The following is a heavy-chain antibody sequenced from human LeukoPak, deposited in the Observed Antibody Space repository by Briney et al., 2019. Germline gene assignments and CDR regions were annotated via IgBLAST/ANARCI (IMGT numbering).Heavy chain of an antibody. CDR1: GGSISSSSYY. Sequence: PSETLSLTCTVSGGSISSSSYYWGWIRQPPGKGLEWIGTIYYSGSTYYNPSLKSRVTMSVDTTRNQFSLKLSSVTAADTAVYYCARYEYGSLYLDYWGQGTLVTVSS. CDR3: ARYEYGSLYLDY. CDR2: IYYSGST. J-gene: IGHJ4*02. V-gene: IGHV4-39*07. D-gene: IGHD5-12*01.